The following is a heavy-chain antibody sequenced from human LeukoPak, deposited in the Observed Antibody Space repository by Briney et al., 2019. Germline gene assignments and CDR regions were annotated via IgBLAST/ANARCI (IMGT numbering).Heavy chain of an antibody. CDR3: TRGSYGDYEY. J-gene: IGHJ4*02. CDR2: IDARSGIT. CDR1: GFTFTIFG. Sequence: GGALRLSCAASGFTFTIFGLNWVRQAPGKGPEWVSYIDARSGITYYADSVQGRFTISRDNAKESVFLQMNSLRADDTAVYYCTRGSYGDYEYWGQGTLVTVSS. V-gene: IGHV3-48*01. D-gene: IGHD4-17*01.